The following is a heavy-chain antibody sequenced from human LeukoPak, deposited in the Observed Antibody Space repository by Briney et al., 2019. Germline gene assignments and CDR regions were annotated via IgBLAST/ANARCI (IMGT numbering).Heavy chain of an antibody. D-gene: IGHD2-2*01. CDR2: IYHSGST. V-gene: IGHV4-38-2*02. J-gene: IGHJ4*02. Sequence: SETLSLTCTVSGYSISSGYYWGWIRQPPGKGLEWIGSIYHSGSTYYNPSLKSRVTISVDTSKNQFSLKLSSVTAADTAVYYCAKEDEDIVVVPAASAAASVDYWGQGTLVTVSS. CDR3: AKEDEDIVVVPAASAAASVDY. CDR1: GYSISSGYY.